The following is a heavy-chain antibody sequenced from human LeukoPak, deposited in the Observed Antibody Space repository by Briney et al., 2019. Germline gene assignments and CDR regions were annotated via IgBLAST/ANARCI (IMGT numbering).Heavy chain of an antibody. J-gene: IGHJ3*02. CDR3: ATARVVVAAKVAFDI. CDR2: FDPEDGET. V-gene: IGHV1-24*01. D-gene: IGHD2-15*01. CDR1: GYTLTELS. Sequence: GASVKVSCKVSGYTLTELSMHWVRQAPGKGLEWMGGFDPEDGETIYAQRFQGRVTTTEDTSTDTAYMELSSLRSEDTAVYYCATARVVVAAKVAFDIWGQGTMVTVSS.